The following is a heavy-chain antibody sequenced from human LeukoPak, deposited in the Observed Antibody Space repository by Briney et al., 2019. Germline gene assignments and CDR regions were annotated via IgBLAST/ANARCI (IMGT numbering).Heavy chain of an antibody. V-gene: IGHV3-23*01. Sequence: GGSLRLSCVVSGITFDYHALSWVRQAPGKGLDWVSGINGVGDRADYADSVRGRFIISRDNSKNTRYLQMNSLRADDPAVYYCTKGLFWGGSVDSNFYMNIWGKGTTVVVSS. CDR2: INGVGDRA. CDR3: TKGLFWGGSVDSNFYMNI. J-gene: IGHJ6*03. D-gene: IGHD3-3*01. CDR1: GITFDYHA.